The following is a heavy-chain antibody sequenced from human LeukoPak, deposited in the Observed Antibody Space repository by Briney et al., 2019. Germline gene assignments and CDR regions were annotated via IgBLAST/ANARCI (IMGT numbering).Heavy chain of an antibody. D-gene: IGHD2-15*01. CDR2: ISGSGGST. V-gene: IGHV3-23*01. CDR1: GFTFSSYA. Sequence: GSLRLSCAASGFTFSSYAMSWVRQAPGKGLEWVSAISGSGGSTYYADSVKGRFTISRDNSKNTLYLQMNSLRAEDTAVYYCAKPRYCSGGSCYSRDYFDYWGQGTLVTVSS. CDR3: AKPRYCSGGSCYSRDYFDY. J-gene: IGHJ4*02.